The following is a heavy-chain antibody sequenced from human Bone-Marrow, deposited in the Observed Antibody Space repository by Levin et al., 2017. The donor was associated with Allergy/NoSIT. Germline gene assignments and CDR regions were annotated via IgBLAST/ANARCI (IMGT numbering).Heavy chain of an antibody. J-gene: IGHJ4*02. V-gene: IGHV3-33*01. CDR2: IWYDGSNK. CDR3: ASSHGYDPLAFYN. Sequence: PGGSLRLSCAASGFTFSSYGMHWVRQAPGKGLEWVAVIWYDGSNKYYADSVKGRFTISRDNSKNTLYLQMNSLRAEDTAVYYCASSHGYDPLAFYNWGQGTLVTVSS. D-gene: IGHD5-12*01. CDR1: GFTFSSYG.